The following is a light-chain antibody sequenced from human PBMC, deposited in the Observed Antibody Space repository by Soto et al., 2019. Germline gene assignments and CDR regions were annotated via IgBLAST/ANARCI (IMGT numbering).Light chain of an antibody. J-gene: IGLJ2*01. CDR1: NSDVGLYDF. V-gene: IGLV2-23*02. CDR2: EVS. CDR3: CSYARDSILV. Sequence: QSVLTQPASVSGTPGQSITISCTGGNSDVGLYDFVSWYQHHPGRAPKLIVSEVSHRPSGISNRFSGSKSGNTASLTISGLQSEDEADYYCCSYARDSILVFGRGTKVTVL.